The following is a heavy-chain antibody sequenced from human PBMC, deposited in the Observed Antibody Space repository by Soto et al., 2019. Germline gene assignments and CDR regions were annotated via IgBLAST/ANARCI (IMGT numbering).Heavy chain of an antibody. CDR2: ISYDGNHK. V-gene: IGHV3-30*18. CDR1: GFTFSSYG. CDR3: AKDLTMIVVVPDAFDI. Sequence: PGGSLRLSCAASGFTFSSYGMHWVRLAPGKGLEWVAVISYDGNHKYYADSVKGRFTISRDNSKNTLYLQMDSLRAEDTAVYYCAKDLTMIVVVPDAFDIWGQGTMVTVS. J-gene: IGHJ3*02. D-gene: IGHD3-22*01.